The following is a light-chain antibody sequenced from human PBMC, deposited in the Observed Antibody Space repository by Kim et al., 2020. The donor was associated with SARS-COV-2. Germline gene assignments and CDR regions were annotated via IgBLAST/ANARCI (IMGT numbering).Light chain of an antibody. V-gene: IGLV1-44*01. J-gene: IGLJ2*01. CDR3: AAWDDSLNGPV. Sequence: GHRVSISCSGRSSTTGSRTLTWYQHLPGTAPELLIYSNTQRPSGAPDRFSGSKSGTSASLAISGLQSEDEADYYCAAWDDSLNGPVFGGGTQLTVL. CDR2: SNT. CDR1: SSTTGSRT.